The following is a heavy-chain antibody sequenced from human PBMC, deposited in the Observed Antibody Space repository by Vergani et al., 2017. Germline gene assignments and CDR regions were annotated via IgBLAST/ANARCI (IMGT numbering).Heavy chain of an antibody. CDR1: GFTFSSYG. J-gene: IGHJ6*02. V-gene: IGHV3-30*18. CDR3: AKERQQQLDYYYYGMDV. Sequence: QVQLVESGGGVVQPGRSLRLSCAASGFTFSSYGMHWVRQAPGKGLEWVAVISYDGSNKYYADSVKGRFTIARDNSKNTLYLQMNSLRAEDTAVYYCAKERQQQLDYYYYGMDVWGQGTTVTVSS. D-gene: IGHD6-13*01. CDR2: ISYDGSNK.